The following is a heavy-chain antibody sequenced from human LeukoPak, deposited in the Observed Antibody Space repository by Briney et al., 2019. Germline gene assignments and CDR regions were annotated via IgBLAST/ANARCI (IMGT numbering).Heavy chain of an antibody. V-gene: IGHV4-38-2*02. CDR2: IYYSGST. Sequence: PSETLSLTCTVSGYSISSGYYWGWIRQPPGKGLEWIGSIYYSGSTYYNPSLKSRVTISVDTSKNQFSLKLSSVTAADTAVYYCARDNQDYYYYMDVWGKGTTVTVSS. CDR1: GYSISSGYY. J-gene: IGHJ6*03. CDR3: ARDNQDYYYYMDV. D-gene: IGHD1-14*01.